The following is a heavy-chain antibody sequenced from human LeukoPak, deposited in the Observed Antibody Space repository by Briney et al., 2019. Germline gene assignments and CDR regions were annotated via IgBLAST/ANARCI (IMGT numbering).Heavy chain of an antibody. CDR3: ARRPFSHSTGSYDCLDY. CDR2: ITGSGGST. D-gene: IGHD3-22*01. J-gene: IGHJ4*02. CDR1: GFTFNNHA. Sequence: GGSLRLSCAASGFTFNNHAMTWVRQAPGKGLEWVSSITGSGGSTYYTDSVKGRFTISRDNSKNTLSLQMNSLTAEDTAVYYCARRPFSHSTGSYDCLDYWGQGILVTVSS. V-gene: IGHV3-23*01.